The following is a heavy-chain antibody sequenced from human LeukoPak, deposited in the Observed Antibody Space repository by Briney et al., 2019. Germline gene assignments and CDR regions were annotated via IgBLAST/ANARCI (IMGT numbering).Heavy chain of an antibody. Sequence: SETLSLTCTVSGASISPYYWGWIRQPPGKGLEWIGYIYYSGSTDSNPSLKSRVTISIDTSKNQFSLKLRSVTAADTAVYYCAKLLGNTVVTQWARGTLVTVSS. CDR3: AKLLGNTVVTQ. J-gene: IGHJ4*02. CDR2: IYYSGST. V-gene: IGHV4-59*01. CDR1: GASISPYY. D-gene: IGHD4-23*01.